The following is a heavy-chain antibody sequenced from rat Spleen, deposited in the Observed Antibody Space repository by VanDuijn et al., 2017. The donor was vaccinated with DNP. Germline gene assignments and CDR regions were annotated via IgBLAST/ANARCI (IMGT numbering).Heavy chain of an antibody. CDR3: TRLTMMVVTPYVMDA. CDR1: GFTFSNYG. V-gene: IGHV5-29*01. D-gene: IGHD1-12*02. J-gene: IGHJ4*01. Sequence: EVQLVESGGGLVQPGRSLKLSCAASGFTFSNYGMAWVRQAPKNGLEWVASISWGGSSTYYPDNVKGRFTISRDNAKNALYLQMNNLRSEDTAIYYCTRLTMMVVTPYVMDAWGQGASVTVSS. CDR2: ISWGGSST.